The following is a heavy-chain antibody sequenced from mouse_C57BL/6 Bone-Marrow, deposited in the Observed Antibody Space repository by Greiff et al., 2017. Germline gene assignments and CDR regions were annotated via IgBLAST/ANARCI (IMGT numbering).Heavy chain of an antibody. J-gene: IGHJ1*03. CDR2: IDPSDSYT. CDR1: GYTFTSYW. D-gene: IGHD1-1*01. Sequence: QVQLQQPGAELVRPGTSVKLSCKASGYTFTSYWMHWVKQRPGQGLEWIGVIDPSDSYTNYNQKFKGKATLTVDTSSSTAYMQLSSLTSEDSAVYYCASSSYYYGSSKGYFDVWGTGTTVTVSS. CDR3: ASSSYYYGSSKGYFDV. V-gene: IGHV1-59*01.